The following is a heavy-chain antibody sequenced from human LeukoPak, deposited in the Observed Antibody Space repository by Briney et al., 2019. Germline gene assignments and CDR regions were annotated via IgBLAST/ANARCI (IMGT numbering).Heavy chain of an antibody. J-gene: IGHJ3*02. Sequence: PGGSLRLSCAASGFTFSSYWMSWVRPAPGKGLEWVANIKQDGSEKYYVDSVKGRFTISRDNAKNSLYLQMNSLRAEDTAVYYCAGDPDRVFAFDIWGQGTMVTVSS. CDR3: AGDPDRVFAFDI. V-gene: IGHV3-7*01. CDR1: GFTFSSYW. D-gene: IGHD1-14*01. CDR2: IKQDGSEK.